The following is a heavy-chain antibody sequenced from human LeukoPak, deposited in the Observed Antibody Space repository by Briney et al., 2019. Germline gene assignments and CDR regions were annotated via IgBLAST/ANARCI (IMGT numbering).Heavy chain of an antibody. J-gene: IGHJ5*02. CDR3: ARVGGSSSWYSGWFDP. D-gene: IGHD6-13*01. CDR1: GGSISSSNW. CDR2: IYHSGST. Sequence: SETLSLTCAVSGGSISSSNWWSWVRQPPGKGLEWIGEIYHSGSTNYNPSLKSRVTTSVDKSKNQFSLKLSSVTAADTAVYYCARVGGSSSWYSGWFDPWGQGTLVTVSS. V-gene: IGHV4-4*02.